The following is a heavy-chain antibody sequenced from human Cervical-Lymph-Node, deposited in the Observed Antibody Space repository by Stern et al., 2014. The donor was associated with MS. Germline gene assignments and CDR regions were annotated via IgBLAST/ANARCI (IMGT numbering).Heavy chain of an antibody. Sequence: VHLVESGAEVKKPGSSVKVSCKASGGTFSSYAISWVRQAPGQGLEWLGGIIPIFGTANYAQKFQGRVTITADESTSTAYMELSSLRSEDTAVYYCAREAAMPNYYFDYWGQGTLVTVSS. CDR3: AREAAMPNYYFDY. V-gene: IGHV1-69*01. CDR1: GGTFSSYA. J-gene: IGHJ4*02. D-gene: IGHD2-2*01. CDR2: IIPIFGTA.